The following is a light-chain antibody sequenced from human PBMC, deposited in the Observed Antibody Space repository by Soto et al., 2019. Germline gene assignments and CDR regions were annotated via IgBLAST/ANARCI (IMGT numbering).Light chain of an antibody. CDR3: QQSYSIPYT. CDR2: AAS. J-gene: IGKJ2*01. CDR1: QSISSY. Sequence: DIQMTQSPSSLSASVGDRVTITCRASQSISSYLNWYQQKPGKAPKLLIYAASSLQSGVQSRFSVSGSGTDFTLTISSLQPEDFATYYCQQSYSIPYTFGQGTKLEIK. V-gene: IGKV1-39*01.